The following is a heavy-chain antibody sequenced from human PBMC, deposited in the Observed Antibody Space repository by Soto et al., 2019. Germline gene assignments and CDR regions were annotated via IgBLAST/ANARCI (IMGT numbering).Heavy chain of an antibody. CDR1: GFTFNSYA. V-gene: IGHV3-23*01. CDR3: ARDIWSGDYKWFDS. D-gene: IGHD3-3*01. J-gene: IGHJ5*01. CDR2: ISANGQGI. Sequence: GGSLRLSCAVSGFTFNSYALSWVRQAPGKGLEWVSAISANGQGIYYADSVKGRFIISRDNSKNTVFLQMNSLRNEETAVYSCARDIWSGDYKWFDSWGPGTLVTVSS.